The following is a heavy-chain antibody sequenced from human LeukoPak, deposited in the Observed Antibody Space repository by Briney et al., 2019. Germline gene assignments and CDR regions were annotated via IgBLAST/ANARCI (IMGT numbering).Heavy chain of an antibody. V-gene: IGHV3-30-3*01. CDR2: ISYDGSNK. Sequence: GGSLRLSCAASGFTFSSYAMHWVRQAPGKGLEWVAVISYDGSNKYYADSVKGRFTISRDNSKNTLYLQMNSLRAEDTAVYYCARPLYYYDSSGSCPDYWGQGTLVTVSS. CDR3: ARPLYYYDSSGSCPDY. CDR1: GFTFSSYA. D-gene: IGHD3-22*01. J-gene: IGHJ4*02.